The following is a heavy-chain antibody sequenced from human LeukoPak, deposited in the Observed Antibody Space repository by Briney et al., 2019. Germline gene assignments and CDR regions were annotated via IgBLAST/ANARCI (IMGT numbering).Heavy chain of an antibody. D-gene: IGHD3-10*01. J-gene: IGHJ5*02. V-gene: IGHV1-46*01. CDR1: GYTFTSYY. CDR3: ARVTMVRGVRISWFDP. CDR2: INPSGGST. Sequence: ASVKVSCKASGYTFTSYYMHWVRQAPGQGLEWMGIINPSGGSTSYAQKFQGRVTITADKSTSTAYMELSSLRSEDTAVYYCARVTMVRGVRISWFDPWGQGTLVTVSS.